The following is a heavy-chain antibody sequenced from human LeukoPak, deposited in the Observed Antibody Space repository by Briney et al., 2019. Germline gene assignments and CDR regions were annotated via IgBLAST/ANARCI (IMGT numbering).Heavy chain of an antibody. CDR3: ARIKGCSGGSCYSYYGMDV. J-gene: IGHJ6*02. Sequence: GESLKISFKGSGYSFTSYWIGWVRQMPGKGLEWMGIIYPGDSDTRYSPSFHGQVTISADKSISTAYLQWSSLKASDTAMYYCARIKGCSGGSCYSYYGMDVWGQGTTVTVSS. CDR1: GYSFTSYW. D-gene: IGHD2-15*01. V-gene: IGHV5-51*01. CDR2: IYPGDSDT.